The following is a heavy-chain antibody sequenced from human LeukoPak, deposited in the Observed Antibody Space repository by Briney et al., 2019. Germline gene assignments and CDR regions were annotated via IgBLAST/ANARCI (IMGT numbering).Heavy chain of an antibody. D-gene: IGHD2-21*02. CDR2: ISSSGAGT. CDR1: GFTLSSDV. Sequence: PGGSLRLSCAASGFTLSSDVMSWVRQAPGKGLEWVSSISSSGAGTFYADSVKGRFTISRDNSKNTVDLQMNSLRAEDTAVYSCARVTFGFSNYWGKGTLVTVSS. CDR3: ARVTFGFSNY. J-gene: IGHJ4*02. V-gene: IGHV3-23*01.